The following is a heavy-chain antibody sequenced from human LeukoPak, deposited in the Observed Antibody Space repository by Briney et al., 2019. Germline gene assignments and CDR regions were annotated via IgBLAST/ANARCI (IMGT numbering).Heavy chain of an antibody. Sequence: GGSLRLSCAASGFSFSSYSMNWVRQAPAKGLQWVASISSSSDYIHYSDSVKARFTISRDNAKNSLYLQMNSLRAEDTAVYYCARDPWGALGYWGLGTLVTVSS. D-gene: IGHD1-26*01. CDR3: ARDPWGALGY. CDR2: ISSSSDYI. V-gene: IGHV3-21*01. CDR1: GFSFSSYS. J-gene: IGHJ4*02.